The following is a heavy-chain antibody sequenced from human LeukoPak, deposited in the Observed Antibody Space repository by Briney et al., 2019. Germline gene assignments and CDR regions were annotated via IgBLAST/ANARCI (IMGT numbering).Heavy chain of an antibody. CDR1: GFTFSSYW. CDR3: ARDYGRSRDYGMDV. J-gene: IGHJ6*02. CDR2: INSDGSST. Sequence: GGSLRLSCAASGFTFSSYWMHWVRQAPGKGLVWVSRINSDGSSTTHADSVKGRFTISRDNAKNTLYLQMNSLRAEDTAVYFCARDYGRSRDYGMDVWGQGTTVTVSS. V-gene: IGHV3-74*01. D-gene: IGHD3-10*01.